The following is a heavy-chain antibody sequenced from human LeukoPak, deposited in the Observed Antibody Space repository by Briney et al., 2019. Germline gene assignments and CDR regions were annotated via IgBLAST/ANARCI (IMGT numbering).Heavy chain of an antibody. CDR1: GFTFITYS. J-gene: IGHJ4*02. CDR3: ARDTLGEGEDANYAVYYFDY. CDR2: ISSSSSYI. Sequence: GGSLRLSCAASGFTFITYSMNWVRQAPGKGLEWVSSISSSSSYIYYADSVRGRFTISRDNPKNSLDLQMNSLRADDTAVYYCARDTLGEGEDANYAVYYFDYWGQGTVVTVSS. V-gene: IGHV3-21*01. D-gene: IGHD4/OR15-4a*01.